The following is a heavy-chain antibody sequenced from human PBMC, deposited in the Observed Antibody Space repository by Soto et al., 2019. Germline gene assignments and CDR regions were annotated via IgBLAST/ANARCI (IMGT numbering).Heavy chain of an antibody. CDR1: GFTFSNAW. J-gene: IGHJ4*02. Sequence: EVQLVESGGGLVKPGGSLRLSCAASGFTFSNAWMNWVRQAPGKGLEWVGCIKSKTDGGTTDYAAPVKGRFTISRDDSKNTLYLQMNSLKTEDTAVYYCTTEIYGDYPDYWGQGTLVTVSS. CDR3: TTEIYGDYPDY. D-gene: IGHD4-17*01. CDR2: IKSKTDGGTT. V-gene: IGHV3-15*07.